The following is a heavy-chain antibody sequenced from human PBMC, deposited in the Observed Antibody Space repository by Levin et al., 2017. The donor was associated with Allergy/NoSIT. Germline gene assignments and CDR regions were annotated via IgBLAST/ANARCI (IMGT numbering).Heavy chain of an antibody. CDR2: INSANGDT. V-gene: IGHV1-3*01. J-gene: IGHJ4*02. D-gene: IGHD2-2*01. CDR1: GYAFTSHA. Sequence: ASVKVSCKASGYAFTSHAIHWVRQAPGQRLEWMGWINSANGDTKHSQKFQGRVTISRDTSATTAYMELSSLRSEDTAVYYCARDGSCSSTSCAFDYWGQGTLVTVSS. CDR3: ARDGSCSSTSCAFDY.